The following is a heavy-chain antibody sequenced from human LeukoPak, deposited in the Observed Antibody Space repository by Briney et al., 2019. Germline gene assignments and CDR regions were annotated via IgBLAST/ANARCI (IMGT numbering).Heavy chain of an antibody. J-gene: IGHJ4*02. CDR2: ISYDGSNK. V-gene: IGHV3-30*04. CDR3: ASSLGGY. CDR1: GFTFSSYA. Sequence: GGSLRLSCAASGFTFSSYAMHGVRQAPGKGLEWVAVISYDGSNKYYADSVKGRFTISRDNSKNTLYLQMNSLRAEDTAVYYCASSLGGYWGQGTLVTVSS.